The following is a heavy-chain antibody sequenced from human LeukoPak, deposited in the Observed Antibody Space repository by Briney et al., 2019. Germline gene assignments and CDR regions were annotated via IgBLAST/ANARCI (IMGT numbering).Heavy chain of an antibody. J-gene: IGHJ4*02. CDR3: ARGQGGSSWYHPRSPFDY. CDR1: GGSFSGYY. Sequence: SETLSLTCAVYGGSFSGYYWSWIRQPPGKGLEWIGEINHSGSTNYNPSLKSRVTTSVDTSKNQFSLKLSSVTAADTAVYYCARGQGGSSWYHPRSPFDYWGQGTLVTVSS. V-gene: IGHV4-34*01. CDR2: INHSGST. D-gene: IGHD6-13*01.